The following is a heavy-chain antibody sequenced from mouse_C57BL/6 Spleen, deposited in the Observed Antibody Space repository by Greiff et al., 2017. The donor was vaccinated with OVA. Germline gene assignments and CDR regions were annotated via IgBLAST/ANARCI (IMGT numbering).Heavy chain of an antibody. CDR1: GFNIKDYY. J-gene: IGHJ1*03. CDR2: IDPEGGET. Sequence: VQLQQSGAELVKPGASVKLSCTASGFNIKDYYMHWVKQRTEQGLEWIGRIDPEGGETKYDPKFQGTATITADTSSNTAYLQLSILTSGDTAVYYGGSNSWYFDVWGTGTTVTVSS. V-gene: IGHV14-2*01. D-gene: IGHD1-3*01. CDR3: GSNSWYFDV.